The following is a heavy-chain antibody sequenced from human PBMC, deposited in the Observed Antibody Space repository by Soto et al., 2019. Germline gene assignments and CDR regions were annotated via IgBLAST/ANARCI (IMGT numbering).Heavy chain of an antibody. V-gene: IGHV1-18*01. CDR2: ISGYNGDT. CDR1: GYTFTSYG. D-gene: IGHD6-13*01. Sequence: GASGKVSCKASGYTFTSYGISWVRQAPGQGLEWMGWISGYNGDTNYAQKYQGRVTMTTDTSTSTAYMELRSLRSDDTAVYYCARAPQTVAGAGIWYWGQGTLVTVSS. CDR3: ARAPQTVAGAGIWY. J-gene: IGHJ4*02.